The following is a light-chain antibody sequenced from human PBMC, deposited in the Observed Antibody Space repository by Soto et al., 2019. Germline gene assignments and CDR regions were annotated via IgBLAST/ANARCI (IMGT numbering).Light chain of an antibody. CDR2: EVS. V-gene: IGLV2-14*01. CDR3: SSYAGSNTPLYV. Sequence: QSALTQPACVSGSPGQPITISCTGTSSDVGGYNYVSWYQQCPDKAPKLMIFEVSNRPSGVSDRFSGSKSGNTASLTISGLQAEDEADYYCSSYAGSNTPLYVFGTGTKVTAL. CDR1: SSDVGGYNY. J-gene: IGLJ1*01.